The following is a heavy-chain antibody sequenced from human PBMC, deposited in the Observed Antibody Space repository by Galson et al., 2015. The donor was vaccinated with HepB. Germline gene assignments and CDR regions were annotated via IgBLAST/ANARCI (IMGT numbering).Heavy chain of an antibody. CDR3: ARGDYGGTGGWYFDL. CDR1: GFTFSAYA. J-gene: IGHJ2*01. D-gene: IGHD4-23*01. Sequence: SLRLSCAASGFTFSAYAMIWVRQAPGKGLEWVSYINVGSTTMYYADSVKGRFIISRDNAKNLLYLQMNSLRAEDTAVYYCARGDYGGTGGWYFDLWGRGTLVTVSS. CDR2: INVGSTTM. V-gene: IGHV3-48*01.